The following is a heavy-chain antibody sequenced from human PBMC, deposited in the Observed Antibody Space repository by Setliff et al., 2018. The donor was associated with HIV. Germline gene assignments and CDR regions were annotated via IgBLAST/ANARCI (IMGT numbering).Heavy chain of an antibody. D-gene: IGHD3-10*01. CDR2: MNPDTGYT. J-gene: IGHJ4*02. CDR1: GYSFLSYD. CDR3: ARSDGLGTNSRFDS. Sequence: ASVKVSCKASGYSFLSYDISWVRQATGQGLEWMGWMNPDTGYTGFAQKFQGRVTMTRNTSTRTAYMELSSMTSEDTAVYYCARSDGLGTNSRFDSWGQGTLVTVSS. V-gene: IGHV1-8*01.